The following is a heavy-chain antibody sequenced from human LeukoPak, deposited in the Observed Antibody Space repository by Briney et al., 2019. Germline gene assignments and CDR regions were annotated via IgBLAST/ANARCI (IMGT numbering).Heavy chain of an antibody. D-gene: IGHD5-24*01. CDR2: ISSGSTYT. J-gene: IGHJ4*02. V-gene: IGHV3-11*05. CDR3: ARGKRRDLRDGSWYFDY. Sequence: GGSLRLSCAASGFTFSDYYMSWIRQAPGKGLEWISYISSGSTYTNNPDSVKGRFTISRDNAKNSLYLQMNSLRVEDTAIYYCARGKRRDLRDGSWYFDYWGQGTLVTVSS. CDR1: GFTFSDYY.